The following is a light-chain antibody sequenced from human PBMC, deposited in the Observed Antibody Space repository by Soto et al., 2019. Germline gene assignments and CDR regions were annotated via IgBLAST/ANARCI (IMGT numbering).Light chain of an antibody. CDR3: CSYATGDSAV. CDR2: DGS. Sequence: QSALTQPASVSGSPGQSITISCTGTSSDVGSYNLVSWYQQHPGRAPKLMIFDGSKRPSGVPNRFSGSKSGNTASLTISGLQAEDEADYYCCSYATGDSAVFGGGTQLTVL. CDR1: SSDVGSYNL. J-gene: IGLJ7*01. V-gene: IGLV2-23*01.